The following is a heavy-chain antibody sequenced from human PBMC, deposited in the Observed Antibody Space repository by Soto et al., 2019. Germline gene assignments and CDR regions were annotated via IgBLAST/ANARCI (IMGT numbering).Heavy chain of an antibody. CDR1: GFSFSSYT. J-gene: IGHJ5*01. D-gene: IGHD2-15*01. CDR2: ITNRGTHT. Sequence: PGGSLRLACTASGFSFSSYTMNWVRQAPGKGLQWVASITNRGTHTYSADSVKGRFTISRDNDKNSLYLQMNNLRAEDTATYYCARAHEVAWFDSWGLGTLVTVSS. V-gene: IGHV3-21*06. CDR3: ARAHEVAWFDS.